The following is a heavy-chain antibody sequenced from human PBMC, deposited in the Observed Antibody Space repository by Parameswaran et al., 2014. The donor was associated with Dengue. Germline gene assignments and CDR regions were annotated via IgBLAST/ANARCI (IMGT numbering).Heavy chain of an antibody. Sequence: WVRQAPGQGPEWMGQIILVSGGTTYSQKFQGRVTMTRDTSISTAFMQLISLRSDDTAVYYCARAALYSSSLYNWFDPWGQGTLVTVSS. V-gene: IGHV1-2*06. CDR2: IILVSGGT. CDR3: ARAALYSSSLYNWFDP. J-gene: IGHJ5*02. D-gene: IGHD6-6*01.